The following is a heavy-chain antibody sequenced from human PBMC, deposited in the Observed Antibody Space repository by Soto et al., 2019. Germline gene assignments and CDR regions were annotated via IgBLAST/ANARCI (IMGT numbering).Heavy chain of an antibody. CDR1: GFTFSSYS. V-gene: IGHV3-48*01. Sequence: ELQLVESGGGLVQPGGSLRLSCAASGFTFSSYSMNWVRQAPGKGLEWVSYISSSSSTIYYADSVKGRFTISRDNAKNSLYLQMNSLRAEDTALYYCARDLAAAILAYWGQGTLVTVSS. D-gene: IGHD6-13*01. CDR3: ARDLAAAILAY. CDR2: ISSSSSTI. J-gene: IGHJ4*02.